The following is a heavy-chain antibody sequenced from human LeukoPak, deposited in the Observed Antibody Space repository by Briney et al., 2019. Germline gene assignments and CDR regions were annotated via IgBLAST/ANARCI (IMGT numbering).Heavy chain of an antibody. D-gene: IGHD2/OR15-2a*01. Sequence: SETLSLTCTVSGGSISSSSYYWGWIRQPPGKGLEWIGSIYCSGSTYYNPSLKSRVTISVDTSKNQFSLKLSSVTAADTAVYYCARFYALVYYFDYWGQGTLVTVSS. V-gene: IGHV4-39*01. CDR3: ARFYALVYYFDY. CDR1: GGSISSSSYY. CDR2: IYCSGST. J-gene: IGHJ4*02.